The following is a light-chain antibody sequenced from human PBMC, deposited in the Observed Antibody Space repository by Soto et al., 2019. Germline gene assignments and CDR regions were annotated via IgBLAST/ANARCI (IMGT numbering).Light chain of an antibody. V-gene: IGKV1-39*01. CDR1: QSISSY. CDR3: QQSYSTPPIT. Sequence: DIKMTQSPASLSESVGDRVTITCRSSQSISSYLNWYHQKPGKAPKLLIYAASSLQSGVPSRFSGSGSGTDFTLTISSLQPEDFATYYCQQSYSTPPITFGQGTRLEIK. J-gene: IGKJ5*01. CDR2: AAS.